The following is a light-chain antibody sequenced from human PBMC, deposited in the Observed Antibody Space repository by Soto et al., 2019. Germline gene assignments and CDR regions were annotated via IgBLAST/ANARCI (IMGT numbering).Light chain of an antibody. CDR2: GAS. CDR3: QQYGSSPRT. Sequence: EMVMTQSPGTLSLSPGERPTLSCRASQSFSSSYLAWYQQKSGQAPRLLIYGASSRATGIPDRFSGSGSGTDFTLTISRLEPEDFAVYYCQQYGSSPRTLGQGTKVEIK. V-gene: IGKV3-20*01. J-gene: IGKJ1*01. CDR1: QSFSSSY.